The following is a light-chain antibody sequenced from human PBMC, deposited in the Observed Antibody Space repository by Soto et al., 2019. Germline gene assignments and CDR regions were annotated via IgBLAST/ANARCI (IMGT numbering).Light chain of an antibody. Sequence: DIQMTQSPSSLSASVGDTVIITCRASQSIAMFSSWYQQKPGKAPTLLIYRSSTLQNGVPSRFSGSGSGTYFTLTISRLEPEDFAVYYCQQYGGSPYTFGQGTKLEIK. CDR2: RSS. CDR3: QQYGGSPYT. CDR1: QSIAMF. J-gene: IGKJ2*01. V-gene: IGKV1-39*01.